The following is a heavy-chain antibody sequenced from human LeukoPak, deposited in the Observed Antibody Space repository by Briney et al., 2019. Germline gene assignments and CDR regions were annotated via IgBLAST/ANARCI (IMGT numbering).Heavy chain of an antibody. D-gene: IGHD3-10*01. J-gene: IGHJ6*02. CDR2: IYYSGST. V-gene: IGHV4-59*01. CDR1: GGSISTNY. Sequence: PSETLSLTCTVSGGSISTNYWRWLRQPPGKKVEGVGYIYYSGSTNYNPSLTSPLTISLHTSKNQFSLKLSSVTAADTAVYYCARSLVRGVSGKYYGMDVWGQGTTVTVSS. CDR3: ARSLVRGVSGKYYGMDV.